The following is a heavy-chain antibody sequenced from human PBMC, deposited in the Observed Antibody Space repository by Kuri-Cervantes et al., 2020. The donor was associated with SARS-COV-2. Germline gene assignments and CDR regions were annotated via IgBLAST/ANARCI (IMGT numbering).Heavy chain of an antibody. CDR1: GFTFSSYA. CDR3: AKSRWQQLSWLDY. J-gene: IGHJ4*02. D-gene: IGHD6-13*01. V-gene: IGHV3-23*01. Sequence: GESLKISCAASGFTFSSYATSWVRQAPGKGLEWVSALSGSGGSTYYADSVKGRFTISRDNSKNTLYLQMNSLRAEDTAVYYCAKSRWQQLSWLDYWGQGTLVTVSS. CDR2: LSGSGGST.